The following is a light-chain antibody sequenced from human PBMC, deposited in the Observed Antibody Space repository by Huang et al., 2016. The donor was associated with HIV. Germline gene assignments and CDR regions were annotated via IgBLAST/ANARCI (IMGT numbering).Light chain of an antibody. V-gene: IGKV1-17*03. CDR3: LQHNGYPT. CDR2: AAS. CDR1: RGINDH. J-gene: IGKJ2*01. Sequence: DIQMTQSPSPMSAPAGDRVTITCRASRGINDHVAWIQQKPGKVPKLLIYAASNLESGVPSRFSGSGSGTEFTLTISSLQPEDIATYYCLQHNGYPTFGQGTKLDIK.